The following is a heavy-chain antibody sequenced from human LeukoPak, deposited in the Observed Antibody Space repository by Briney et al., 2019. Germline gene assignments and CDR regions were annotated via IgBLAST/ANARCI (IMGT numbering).Heavy chain of an antibody. D-gene: IGHD3-10*01. J-gene: IGHJ6*02. CDR1: GYTFTSYG. CDR2: ISAYNGNT. CDR3: ASADRDHYHGSGLYYHGMDV. Sequence: ASVKVSCKASGYTFTSYGISWVRQAPGQGLEWMGWISAYNGNTNYAQKLQGRVTMTTDTSTSTAYMELRNLRPDDTAVYYCASADRDHYHGSGLYYHGMDVWGQGTTVTVSS. V-gene: IGHV1-18*01.